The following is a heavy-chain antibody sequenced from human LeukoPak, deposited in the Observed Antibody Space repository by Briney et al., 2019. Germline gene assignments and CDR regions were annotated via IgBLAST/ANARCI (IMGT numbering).Heavy chain of an antibody. J-gene: IGHJ4*02. Sequence: GRSLRLSCAASGFTFSSYAMHWVRQAPGKGLEWVAVISYDGSNKYYADSVKGRFTISRDNSKNTLYLQMNSLRAEDTAVYYCARALRDYYDSSGYYPDYWGQGTLVTVSS. V-gene: IGHV3-30-3*01. CDR1: GFTFSSYA. CDR2: ISYDGSNK. CDR3: ARALRDYYDSSGYYPDY. D-gene: IGHD3-22*01.